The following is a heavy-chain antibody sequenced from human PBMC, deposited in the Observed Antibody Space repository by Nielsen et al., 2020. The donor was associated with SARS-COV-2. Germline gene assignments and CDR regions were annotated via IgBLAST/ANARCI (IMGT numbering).Heavy chain of an antibody. CDR2: ISHSGST. CDR3: ARPRGTQNDDYVFDAFDI. V-gene: IGHV4-34*01. J-gene: IGHJ3*02. CDR1: GGSFSGYY. Sequence: SETLSLTCAVYGGSFSGYYWSWIRQPPGKGLEWIGEISHSGSTNYNPSLKSRVTISVDTSKNQFSLKQSSVTAADTAVYYCARPRGTQNDDYVFDAFDIWGQGTMVTVSS. D-gene: IGHD4-17*01.